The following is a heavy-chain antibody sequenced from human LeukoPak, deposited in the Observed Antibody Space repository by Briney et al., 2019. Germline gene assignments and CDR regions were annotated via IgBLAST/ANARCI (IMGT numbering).Heavy chain of an antibody. D-gene: IGHD2-15*01. V-gene: IGHV4-59*01. CDR2: IYYSGST. CDR3: ARIYCSGGSCYSYYFDY. J-gene: IGHJ4*02. CDR1: GGSINSYY. Sequence: PSETLSLTCTVSGGSINSYYWSWIRQPPGKGLEWIGYIYYSGSTNYNPSLKSRVTISVDTPKNQFSLKLSSVTAADTAVYYCARIYCSGGSCYSYYFDYWGQGTLVTVSS.